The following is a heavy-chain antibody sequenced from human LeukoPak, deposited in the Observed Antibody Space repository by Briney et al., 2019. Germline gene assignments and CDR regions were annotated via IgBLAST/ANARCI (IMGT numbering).Heavy chain of an antibody. CDR1: GYTFSNYG. CDR3: ARSYREDDFWSGSTHIGFDP. J-gene: IGHJ5*02. D-gene: IGHD3-3*01. Sequence: GASVKVSCKASGYTFSNYGISWVRQAPGQGLEWMAWSSTYNDNTKYAQKVQGRVTLTTDTSTTTAYMELRSLRSDDTAVYYCARSYREDDFWSGSTHIGFDPWGQGTLVTVSS. CDR2: SSTYNDNT. V-gene: IGHV1-18*01.